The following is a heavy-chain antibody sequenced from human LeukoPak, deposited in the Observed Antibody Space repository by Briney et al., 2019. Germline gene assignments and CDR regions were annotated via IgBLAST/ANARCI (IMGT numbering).Heavy chain of an antibody. J-gene: IGHJ2*01. CDR3: ARDQLNYWYFDL. CDR2: IYTSGST. D-gene: IGHD1-1*01. CDR1: GSSFGDYY. V-gene: IGHV4-4*07. Sequence: SETLSLTCTVSGSSFGDYYRSWIRQPAGKGLEWIGRIYTSGSTTYNPSLKSRVTMSVDTSKSQFSLNLMSVTAADTAVYYCARDQLNYWYFDLWGRGTLVTVSS.